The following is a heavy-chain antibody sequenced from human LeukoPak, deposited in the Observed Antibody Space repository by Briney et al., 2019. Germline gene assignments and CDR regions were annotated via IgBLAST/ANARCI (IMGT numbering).Heavy chain of an antibody. J-gene: IGHJ4*02. CDR1: GFSISSHS. D-gene: IGHD2-15*01. V-gene: IGHV3-21*01. CDR3: AREGYCSGGKCYGRNYFDH. CDR2: ISNSSGYI. Sequence: GGSLRLSCEASGFSISSHSMNWVRHAPGKGLEWVSVISNSSGYIYYADSVKGRLTISRDNAKNSLYLQMNSLRAEDTAVYYCAREGYCSGGKCYGRNYFDHWGQGTLVTVSS.